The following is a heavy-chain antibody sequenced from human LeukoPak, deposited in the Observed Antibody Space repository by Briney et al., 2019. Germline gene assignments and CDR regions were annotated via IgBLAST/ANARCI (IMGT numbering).Heavy chain of an antibody. CDR3: ARGGGYCSGGRCFLDAFNI. CDR1: GGSISAYY. Sequence: SETLPLTCTVSGGSISAYYWSWIRQSPGKGLEWSGYIYNSGSNYNPSLKRRVTISLDTSRNQFSLKLSSVTAADTAVYFCARGGGYCSGGRCFLDAFNIWGQGTLVTVSS. CDR2: IYNSGS. V-gene: IGHV4-59*01. D-gene: IGHD2-15*01. J-gene: IGHJ3*02.